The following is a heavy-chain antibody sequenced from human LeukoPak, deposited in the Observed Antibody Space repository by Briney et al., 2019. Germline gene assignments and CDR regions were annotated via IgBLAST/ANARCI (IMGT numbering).Heavy chain of an antibody. J-gene: IGHJ4*02. V-gene: IGHV3-53*01. CDR1: GFTVSGNY. CDR3: AKGKFGDPLNY. D-gene: IGHD3-10*01. CDR2: VYTDGNI. Sequence: GGSLRLSCTASGFTVSGNYMNWVRQAPGKGLEWVTVVYTDGNIYYADSVKGRFTISKDNSKNTVDLLMNNVRAEDTALYYCAKGKFGDPLNYWGQGTLVTVSS.